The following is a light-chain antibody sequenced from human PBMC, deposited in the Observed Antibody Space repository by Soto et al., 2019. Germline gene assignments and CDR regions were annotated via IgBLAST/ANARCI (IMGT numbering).Light chain of an antibody. J-gene: IGKJ5*01. V-gene: IGKV3-11*01. CDR3: QQRSNWPPIT. CDR2: DAS. Sequence: EIVLTQAPATLALAPGESAGLSCSVRQSVSSYLAWYQQQPGQAPRLLIYDASNWATGIPARFSGSGSGTDFTLTISSLEPEAFAVYYCQQRSNWPPITFGQGTRLEIK. CDR1: QSVSSY.